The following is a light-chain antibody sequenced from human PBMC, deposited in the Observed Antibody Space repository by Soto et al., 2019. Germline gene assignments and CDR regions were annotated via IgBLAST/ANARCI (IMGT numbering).Light chain of an antibody. CDR1: SGHSSYA. Sequence: QSVLTQSPSASASLGASVKLTCTLSSGHSSYAIAWHQQQPEKGPRYLIKLDSDGSHTKGDAIPDRFSGSSSGAERYLTISSLQSEDEADYYCQTWGTGIHVVFGGGTKVTVL. CDR2: LDSDGSH. J-gene: IGLJ2*01. V-gene: IGLV4-69*01. CDR3: QTWGTGIHVV.